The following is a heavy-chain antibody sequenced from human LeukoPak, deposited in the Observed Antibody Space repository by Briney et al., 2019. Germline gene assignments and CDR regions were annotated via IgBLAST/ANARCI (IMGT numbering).Heavy chain of an antibody. D-gene: IGHD4-11*01. J-gene: IGHJ6*02. Sequence: GGSLRLSCAASGFTFSDYYMSWIRQAPGKGLEWVSYISSSGSTIYCADSVKGRFTISRDNAKNSLYLQMNSLRAEDTAVYYCAKVAEAVTYYFYYYGMDVWGQGTTVTVSS. CDR1: GFTFSDYY. V-gene: IGHV3-11*01. CDR2: ISSSGSTI. CDR3: AKVAEAVTYYFYYYGMDV.